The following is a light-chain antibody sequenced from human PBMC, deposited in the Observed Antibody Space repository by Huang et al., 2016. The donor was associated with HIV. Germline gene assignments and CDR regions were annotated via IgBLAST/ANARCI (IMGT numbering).Light chain of an antibody. Sequence: ERVMTQSPATLSVAPGERVTLSCRASHSVSSNLAWYQQKPGQAPRLLIHGASTRATGIPTRFSGSGSGTECTLAISSLQSEDSGGYFCQQYDNWPLTFGQGTRLEIK. CDR1: HSVSSN. V-gene: IGKV3-15*01. CDR3: QQYDNWPLT. J-gene: IGKJ5*01. CDR2: GAS.